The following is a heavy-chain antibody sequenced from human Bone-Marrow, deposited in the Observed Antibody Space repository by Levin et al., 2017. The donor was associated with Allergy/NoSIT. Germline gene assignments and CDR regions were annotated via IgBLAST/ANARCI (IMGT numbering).Heavy chain of an antibody. CDR2: INWSGGSI. V-gene: IGHV3-20*04. D-gene: IGHD3-16*01. CDR3: ARGRLGEVFDF. J-gene: IGHJ4*02. Sequence: GESLKISCTASGFNFDEYAMTWVRQGPGKGLEWVSGINWSGGSIVYRDSVKGRFTISRDNAKNSVYLQMNSLRVDDTAFYYCARGRLGEVFDFWGQGTLVTVSS. CDR1: GFNFDEYA.